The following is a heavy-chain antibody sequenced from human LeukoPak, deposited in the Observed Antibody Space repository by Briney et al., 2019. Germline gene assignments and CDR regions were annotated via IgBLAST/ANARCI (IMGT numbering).Heavy chain of an antibody. CDR2: IYPGDSDT. D-gene: IGHD3-22*01. J-gene: IGHJ4*02. CDR3: ARNYYDSYNYFDY. CDR1: GYSFTSYW. Sequence: GESLKISCKGSGYSFTSYWIGWVRQMPGKGLEWMGIIYPGDSDTRYSPSFQGQVTTSADKSISTAYLQWSSLKASDTAMYYCARNYYDSYNYFDYWGQGTLVTVSS. V-gene: IGHV5-51*01.